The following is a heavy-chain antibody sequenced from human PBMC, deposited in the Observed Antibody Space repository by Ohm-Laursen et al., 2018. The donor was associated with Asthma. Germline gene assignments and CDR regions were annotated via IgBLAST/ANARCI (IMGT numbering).Heavy chain of an antibody. J-gene: IGHJ4*02. Sequence: SLRLSCSASGFTFSSHAMHWVRQAPGKGLEWVAVIWYDGSNKYYADSVKGRFTISRDNSKNTLYLQMNSLRAEDTAVYYCARDLGHYFDYWGQGTLVTVSS. CDR2: IWYDGSNK. V-gene: IGHV3-33*08. CDR3: ARDLGHYFDY. CDR1: GFTFSSHA.